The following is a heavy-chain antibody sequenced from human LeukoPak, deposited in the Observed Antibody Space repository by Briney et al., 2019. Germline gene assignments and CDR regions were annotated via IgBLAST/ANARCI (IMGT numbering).Heavy chain of an antibody. V-gene: IGHV3-30*02. CDR3: ARDRGKDYFDS. CDR2: VRNDGSDT. D-gene: IGHD4-23*01. CDR1: GLTFTSHG. J-gene: IGHJ4*02. Sequence: GGSLRLSCTTSGLTFTSHGFHWLRQVVGKRLEWVAFVRNDGSDTYHANSVKGRFSVSRDDSKNTLYLQMNSLRPEDTAIYYCARDRGKDYFDSWGQGTQVTVSS.